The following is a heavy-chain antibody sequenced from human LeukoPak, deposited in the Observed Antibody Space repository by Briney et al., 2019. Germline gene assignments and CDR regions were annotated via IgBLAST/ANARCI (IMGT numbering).Heavy chain of an antibody. J-gene: IGHJ1*01. Sequence: GGSLRLSCAASGFTFDNYAMNWVRQVPGKGLEWISLISWNSGTIGYADSVKGRFTISRDNANNFLYLQMNSLRAEDTALYYCARAYKDRSLAGKKEFFQHWGRGTLVTVSS. CDR2: ISWNSGTI. D-gene: IGHD6-19*01. V-gene: IGHV3-9*01. CDR3: ARAYKDRSLAGKKEFFQH. CDR1: GFTFDNYA.